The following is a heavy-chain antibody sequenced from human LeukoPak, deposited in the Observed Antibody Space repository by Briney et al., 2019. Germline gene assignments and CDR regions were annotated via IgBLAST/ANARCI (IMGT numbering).Heavy chain of an antibody. CDR3: ARGSPYSSGWYEEYFDY. D-gene: IGHD6-19*01. V-gene: IGHV1-2*02. Sequence: ASVKVSCTASGYTFTGYYMHWVRQAPGQGLEWMGWINPNSGGTNYAQKFQGRVTMTRDTSISTAYMELSRLRSDDTAVYYCARGSPYSSGWYEEYFDYWGQGTLVTVSS. CDR2: INPNSGGT. J-gene: IGHJ4*02. CDR1: GYTFTGYY.